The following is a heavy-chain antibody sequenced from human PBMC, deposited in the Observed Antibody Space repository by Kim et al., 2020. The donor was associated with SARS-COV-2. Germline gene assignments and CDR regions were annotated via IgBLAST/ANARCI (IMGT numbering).Heavy chain of an antibody. V-gene: IGHV4-38-2*02. D-gene: IGHD3-10*01. CDR3: ARAVDTMVRGVIITPVEY. CDR2: IYHSGST. Sequence: SETLSLTCTVSGYSISSGYYWGWIRQPPGKGLEWIGSIYHSGSTYYNPSLKSRVTISVDTSKNQFSLKLSSVTAADTAVYYCARAVDTMVRGVIITPVEYWGQGTLVTVSS. J-gene: IGHJ4*02. CDR1: GYSISSGYY.